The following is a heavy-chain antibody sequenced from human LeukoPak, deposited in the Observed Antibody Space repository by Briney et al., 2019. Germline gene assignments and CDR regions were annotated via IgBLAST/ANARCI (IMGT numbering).Heavy chain of an antibody. J-gene: IGHJ6*03. CDR3: ARDNLDSGYDYYYYYYMDV. V-gene: IGHV3-20*04. CDR2: INWNGGST. D-gene: IGHD5-12*01. CDR1: GFTFSSYG. Sequence: GGTLGLSCAASGFTFSSYGMSWVRQAPGKGLEWVSGINWNGGSTGYADSVKGRFTISRDNAKNSLYLQMNSLRAEDTALYYCARDNLDSGYDYYYYYYMDVWGKGTTVTVSS.